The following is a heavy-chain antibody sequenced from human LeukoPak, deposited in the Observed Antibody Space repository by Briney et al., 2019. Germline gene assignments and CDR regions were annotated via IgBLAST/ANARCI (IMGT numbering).Heavy chain of an antibody. CDR2: ISSSSSYI. CDR3: ARDLWYSGYDPPY. Sequence: GGSLRLSCAASGSTFSSYSMNWVRQAPGKGLEWVSSISSSSSYIYYADSVKGRFTISRDNAKSSMYLQMNSLRAEDTAVYYCARDLWYSGYDPPYWGQGTLVTVAS. CDR1: GSTFSSYS. J-gene: IGHJ4*02. V-gene: IGHV3-21*01. D-gene: IGHD5-12*01.